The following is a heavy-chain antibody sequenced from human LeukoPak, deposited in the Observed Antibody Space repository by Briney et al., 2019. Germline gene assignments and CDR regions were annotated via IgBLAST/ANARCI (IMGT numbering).Heavy chain of an antibody. D-gene: IGHD3-22*01. Sequence: GASVKVSCKASGGTFSSYAISWVRQAPGQGLEWMGGIIPIFGTANYAQKFQGRVTITADESTSTAYMELSSLRSEDTAVYYCARLEVVITTSEDYWGQGTLVTVSS. V-gene: IGHV1-69*13. CDR1: GGTFSSYA. CDR2: IIPIFGTA. CDR3: ARLEVVITTSEDY. J-gene: IGHJ4*02.